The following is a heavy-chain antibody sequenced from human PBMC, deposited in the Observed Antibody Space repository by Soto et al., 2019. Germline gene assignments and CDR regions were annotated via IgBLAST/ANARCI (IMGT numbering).Heavy chain of an antibody. D-gene: IGHD1-7*01. CDR2: ISSDGSNK. J-gene: IGHJ4*02. CDR3: ARDRGWNCDY. V-gene: IGHV3-30*03. CDR1: GFTFSNYG. Sequence: QVRLVESGGGVVQPGRSLRVSCAASGFTFSNYGMHWVRQAPGKGLEWVALISSDGSNKYYADSVKGRFSFSRDNSKNTLYLQVNSLRPEDTAVYYCARDRGWNCDYWGQGTLVTVSS.